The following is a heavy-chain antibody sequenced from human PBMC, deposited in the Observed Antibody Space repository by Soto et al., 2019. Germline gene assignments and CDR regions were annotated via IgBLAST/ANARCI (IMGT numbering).Heavy chain of an antibody. CDR2: IIPIFGTA. CDR1: GGTFSSYA. D-gene: IGHD5-18*01. CDR3: AIPRRVDTATVVGAGWFDP. V-gene: IGHV1-69*01. Sequence: QVQLVQSGAEVKKPGSSVKVSCKASGGTFSSYAISWVRQAPGQGLEWMGGIIPIFGTANYAQKFQGRVTITADESTSTAYMERSSLRAEDTAVYYCAIPRRVDTATVVGAGWFDPWGQGTLVTVSS. J-gene: IGHJ5*02.